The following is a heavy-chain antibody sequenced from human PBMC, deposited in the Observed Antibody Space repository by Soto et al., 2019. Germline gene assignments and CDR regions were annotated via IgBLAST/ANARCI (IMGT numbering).Heavy chain of an antibody. CDR2: INPNSGGT. CDR1: GYY. CDR3: ARDLELTTVTYYYYYGMDV. Sequence: GYYMHWVRQAPGQGLEWMGWINPNSGGTNYAQKFQGRVTTTRDTSISTAYMELSRLRSDDTAVYYCARDLELTTVTYYYYYGMDVWGQGTTVTVS. J-gene: IGHJ6*02. D-gene: IGHD4-17*01. V-gene: IGHV1-2*02.